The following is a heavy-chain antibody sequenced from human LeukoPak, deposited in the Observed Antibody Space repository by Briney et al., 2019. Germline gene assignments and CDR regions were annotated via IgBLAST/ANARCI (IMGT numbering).Heavy chain of an antibody. V-gene: IGHV4-4*02. J-gene: IGHJ5*01. D-gene: IGHD6-13*01. CDR1: GGSISSSNW. CDR3: ARTVRGSSSWSFDS. CDR2: IYHSGST. Sequence: SETLSLTCAVSGGSISSSNWWSWVRQPPGKGLEWIGEIYHSGSTNYNPSLKSRVTISVDKSKNQFSLKLRSVTAADTAVYYCARTVRGSSSWSFDSWGQGTLVTVSS.